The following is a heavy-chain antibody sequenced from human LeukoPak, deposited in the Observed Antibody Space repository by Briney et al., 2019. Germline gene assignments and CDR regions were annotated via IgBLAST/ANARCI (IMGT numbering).Heavy chain of an antibody. Sequence: GGSLRLSCAASGFTFSSYAMSWVRQAPGKGLEWVSAISGSGGSTYYADSVKGRFTISRDNSKNTLYLQMNSLRAEDTAVYYCAKSVVPAAIDPDAFDVWGQGTMVTVSS. CDR1: GFTFSSYA. J-gene: IGHJ3*01. CDR3: AKSVVPAAIDPDAFDV. D-gene: IGHD2-2*01. V-gene: IGHV3-23*01. CDR2: ISGSGGST.